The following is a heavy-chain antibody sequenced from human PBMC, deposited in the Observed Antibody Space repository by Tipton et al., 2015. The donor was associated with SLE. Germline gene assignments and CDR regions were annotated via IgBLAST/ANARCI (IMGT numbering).Heavy chain of an antibody. CDR2: IYYSGST. CDR1: GASISTYY. V-gene: IGHV4-59*01. D-gene: IGHD3-10*01. J-gene: IGHJ1*01. CDR3: ASTNGSFGYFLP. Sequence: LRLSCTVSGASISTYYWNWIRQPPGKGLEWIGYIYYSGSTNYNPSLKSRVTISVEASKNQFSLELSSVTAADTAVYYCASTNGSFGYFLPWGMGNLVTVSS.